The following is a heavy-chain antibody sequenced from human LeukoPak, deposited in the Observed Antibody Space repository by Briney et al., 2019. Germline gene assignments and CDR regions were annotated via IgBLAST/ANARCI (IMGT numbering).Heavy chain of an antibody. CDR2: ISGSGGST. CDR3: AKDGRGGFDY. D-gene: IGHD2-15*01. Sequence: GGSLRLSCAASGFTFSSYGMHWVRQAPGKGLEWVSAISGSGGSTYYADSVKGRFTISRDNSKNTLYLQMNSLRAEDTAVYYCAKDGRGGFDYWGQGTLVTVSS. V-gene: IGHV3-23*01. J-gene: IGHJ4*02. CDR1: GFTFSSYG.